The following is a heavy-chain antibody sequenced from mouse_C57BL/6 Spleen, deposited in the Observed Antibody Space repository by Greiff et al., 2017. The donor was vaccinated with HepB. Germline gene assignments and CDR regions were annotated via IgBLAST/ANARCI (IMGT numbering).Heavy chain of an antibody. CDR1: GYTFTSYW. Sequence: QVHVKQPGTELVKPGASVKLSCKASGYTFTSYWMHWVKQRPGQGLEWIGNINPSNGGTNYNEKFKSKATLTVDKSSSTAYMQLSSLTSEDSAVYYCARLLGGAWFAYWGQGTLVTVSA. V-gene: IGHV1-53*01. J-gene: IGHJ3*01. CDR3: ARLLGGAWFAY. CDR2: INPSNGGT. D-gene: IGHD1-1*01.